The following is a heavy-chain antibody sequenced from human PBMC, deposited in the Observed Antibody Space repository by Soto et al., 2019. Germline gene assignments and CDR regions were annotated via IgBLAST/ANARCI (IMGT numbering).Heavy chain of an antibody. CDR2: TYYRSKWYN. CDR3: ARETYYDFWSGPNWFDP. CDR1: GDSVSSNSAA. D-gene: IGHD3-3*01. J-gene: IGHJ5*02. Sequence: PSQTLSLTCAISGDSVSSNSAAWNWIRQSPSRGLEWLGRTYYRSKWYNDYAVSVKSRITINPDTSKNQFSLHPNSVTPEDTAVYYCARETYYDFWSGPNWFDPWGQGTLVTVSS. V-gene: IGHV6-1*01.